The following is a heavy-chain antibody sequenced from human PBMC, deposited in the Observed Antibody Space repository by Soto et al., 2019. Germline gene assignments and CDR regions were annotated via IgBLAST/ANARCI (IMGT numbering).Heavy chain of an antibody. CDR2: ISHSGST. Sequence: QVQLQQWGAGLLKPSETLSLRCVVNSGSFSGYYWTWIRQTPGKGLEWIGEISHSGSTNYNPSLMSRVTMSADTSKKQFYLRLSSVTAADTAPYFCARGYESSRRYLPLLDYWGQGTLVNVSS. CDR1: SGSFSGYY. D-gene: IGHD3-22*01. V-gene: IGHV4-34*01. CDR3: ARGYESSRRYLPLLDY. J-gene: IGHJ4*02.